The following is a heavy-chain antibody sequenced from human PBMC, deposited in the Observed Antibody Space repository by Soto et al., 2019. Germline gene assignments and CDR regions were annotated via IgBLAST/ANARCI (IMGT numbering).Heavy chain of an antibody. CDR1: GGTFSSYT. CDR2: IIPILGIA. CDR3: ARGGYCSSTSCFNPRAFDI. D-gene: IGHD2-2*01. Sequence: PVKVSCKASGGTFSSYTSSWVRQATGQGLEWMGRIIPILGIANYAQKFQGRVTITADKSTSTAYMELSSLRSEDTAVYYCARGGYCSSTSCFNPRAFDIWGQGTMVTVSS. V-gene: IGHV1-69*02. J-gene: IGHJ3*02.